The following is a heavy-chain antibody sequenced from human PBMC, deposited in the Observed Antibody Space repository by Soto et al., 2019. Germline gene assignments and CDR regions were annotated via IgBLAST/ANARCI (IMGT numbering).Heavy chain of an antibody. CDR2: ISDSGGTT. V-gene: IGHV3-23*01. Sequence: GGSLRLSSAASGFTFRSYGMSWVRQVPGKGLEWASGISDSGGTTYYADSVKGRFTISRDNSKNTLYLQMNSLRAEDTAVYYCAKSRVNSGYYYYYDMDVWGQGTTVTVSS. CDR1: GFTFRSYG. D-gene: IGHD6-19*01. CDR3: AKSRVNSGYYYYYDMDV. J-gene: IGHJ6*02.